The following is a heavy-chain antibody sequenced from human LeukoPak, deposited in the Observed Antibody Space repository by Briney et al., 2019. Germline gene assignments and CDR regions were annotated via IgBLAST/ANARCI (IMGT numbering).Heavy chain of an antibody. D-gene: IGHD5-12*01. J-gene: IGHJ4*02. V-gene: IGHV3-33*01. CDR3: ARDRSVDFFDF. CDR1: GFTFKNYG. CDR2: IWYDGSNK. Sequence: PGRSLRLSCAASGFTFKNYGMHWVRQAPGKGLESVAVIWYDGSNKYYADSVKGRFTISRDNSKNTLYLQMNTLRAEDTAIYYCARDRSVDFFDFWGQGTLVTVSS.